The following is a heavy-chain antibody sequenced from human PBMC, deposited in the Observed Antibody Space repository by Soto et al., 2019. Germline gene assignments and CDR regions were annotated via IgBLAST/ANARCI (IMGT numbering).Heavy chain of an antibody. CDR1: GGSFSGYY. V-gene: IGHV4-34*01. D-gene: IGHD2-15*01. Sequence: NPAETLSLTCAVYGGSFSGYYWSWIRQPPGKGLEWIGEINHSGSTNYNPSLKSRVTISVDTSKNQFSLKLSSVTAADTAVYYCARGRGYCSGGSCHTTDYWGQGTLVTVSS. CDR3: ARGRGYCSGGSCHTTDY. CDR2: INHSGST. J-gene: IGHJ4*02.